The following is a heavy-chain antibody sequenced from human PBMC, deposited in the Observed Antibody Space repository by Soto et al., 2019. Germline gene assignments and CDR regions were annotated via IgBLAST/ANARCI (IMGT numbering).Heavy chain of an antibody. J-gene: IGHJ4*02. V-gene: IGHV2-5*02. CDR1: GFSLSTTRVG. Sequence: QITLKESGPTLVKPTQTLTLTCTFSGFSLSTTRVGVGWIRQPPGEALEWLALLYWDDDKLYSPSLKRRLTIXXXTXXHQVVLTLTNMDPVDPATYYCAHSKTSGMRYYFDYWGQGTLVTVSS. CDR3: AHSKTSGMRYYFDY. CDR2: LYWDDDK.